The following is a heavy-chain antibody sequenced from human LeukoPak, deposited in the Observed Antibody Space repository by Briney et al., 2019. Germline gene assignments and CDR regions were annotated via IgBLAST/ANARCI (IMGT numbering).Heavy chain of an antibody. J-gene: IGHJ6*03. CDR2: ISAYNGNT. CDR1: GYTFTSYG. CDR3: ARVRSNTLYYYYYMDV. V-gene: IGHV1-18*01. D-gene: IGHD2-2*02. Sequence: ASVKVSCKASGYTFTSYGISWVRQAPGQGLEWMGWISAYNGNTNYAQKLQGRVTMTTDTSTSTAYMELRSLRSDDTVVYYCARVRSNTLYYYYYMDVWGKGTTVTVSS.